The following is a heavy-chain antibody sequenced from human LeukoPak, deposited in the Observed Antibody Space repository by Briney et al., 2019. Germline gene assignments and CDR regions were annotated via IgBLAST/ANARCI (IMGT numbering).Heavy chain of an antibody. CDR2: FDPEDGET. CDR1: GYTLTELS. Sequence: ASVKVSCKVSGYTLTELSMHWVRQAPGKGLEWMGGFDPEDGETIYAQKFQGRVTMTEDTSTDTAYMELSSLRSEDTAVYYCARRGLAYYYYGMDVWGQVTTVTVSS. V-gene: IGHV1-24*01. CDR3: ARRGLAYYYYGMDV. J-gene: IGHJ6*02. D-gene: IGHD3-10*01.